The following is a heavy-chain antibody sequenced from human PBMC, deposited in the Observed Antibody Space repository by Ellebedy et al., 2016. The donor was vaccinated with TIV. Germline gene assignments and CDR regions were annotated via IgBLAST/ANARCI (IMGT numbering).Heavy chain of an antibody. CDR3: AGSSMIVVVPFDY. CDR2: IYYSWRT. V-gene: IGHV4-39*01. J-gene: IGHJ4*02. D-gene: IGHD3-22*01. CDR1: GASITSSGYY. Sequence: MPSETLSLTCTVSGASITSSGYYWGWIRQPPGKGLEWIGSIYYSWRTYYNPSLNSRVTISVDTSKKQFSLKLSSVTAADTAVYYCAGSSMIVVVPFDYWGQGTLVTVSS.